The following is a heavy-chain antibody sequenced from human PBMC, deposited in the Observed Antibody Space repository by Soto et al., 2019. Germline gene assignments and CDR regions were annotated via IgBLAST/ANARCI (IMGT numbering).Heavy chain of an antibody. CDR3: ARGRWDYGGNSGKGAYYYYYGMDV. CDR1: GGTFSSYA. V-gene: IGHV1-69*01. D-gene: IGHD4-17*01. J-gene: IGHJ6*02. Sequence: QVQLVQSGAEVKKPGSSVKVSCKASGGTFSSYAISWVRQAPGQGLEWMGGIIPIFGTANYAQKFQGRVTITADESTSTAYMGLSSLGSEDTAVYYWARGRWDYGGNSGKGAYYYYYGMDVWGQGTTVTVSS. CDR2: IIPIFGTA.